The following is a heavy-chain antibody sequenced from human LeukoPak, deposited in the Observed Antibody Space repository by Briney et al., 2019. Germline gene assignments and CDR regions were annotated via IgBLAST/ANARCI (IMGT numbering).Heavy chain of an antibody. CDR1: GFTFSSYS. CDR3: ARDTRPLAAAGTTHYYYYYGMDV. CDR2: ISSSSSYI. D-gene: IGHD6-13*01. Sequence: PGGSLRLSCAASGFTFSSYSMNWVRQAPGKGLEWVSSISSSSSYIYYADSVKGRFTISRDNAKNSLYLQMNSLRAEDTAVYYCARDTRPLAAAGTTHYYYYYGMDVWGQGTTVTVSS. J-gene: IGHJ6*02. V-gene: IGHV3-21*01.